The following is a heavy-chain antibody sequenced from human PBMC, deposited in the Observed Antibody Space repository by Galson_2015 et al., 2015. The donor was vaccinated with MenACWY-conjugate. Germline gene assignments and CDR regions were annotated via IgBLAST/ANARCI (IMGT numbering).Heavy chain of an antibody. V-gene: IGHV5-51*01. Sequence: QSGAEVKKPGESLTISCTASGYTFTTSWIGWVRQMPGKGLEWVGIIYPGDSDTRYSPSFQGLVTISAAKSTSTAYLQWSSLTASDTAMYYCARHVDASGYCPFDSWGQGTLVTVSS. CDR2: IYPGDSDT. CDR3: ARHVDASGYCPFDS. D-gene: IGHD3-22*01. CDR1: GYTFTTSW. J-gene: IGHJ4*02.